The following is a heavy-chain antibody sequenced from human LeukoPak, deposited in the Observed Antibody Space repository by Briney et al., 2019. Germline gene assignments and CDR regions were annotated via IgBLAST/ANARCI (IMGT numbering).Heavy chain of an antibody. D-gene: IGHD2-21*02. CDR3: ARERTACGGDCLDY. CDR1: GFTFSNYW. J-gene: IGHJ4*02. CDR2: ITDSGSTI. Sequence: GGSLRLSCAASGFTFSNYWMSWVRQAPGKGLERVSYITDSGSTIRYADSVKGRFTVSRDNAKNSLYLQMNSLRAEDTALDYCARERTACGGDCLDYWGQGTLVTVSS. V-gene: IGHV3-48*04.